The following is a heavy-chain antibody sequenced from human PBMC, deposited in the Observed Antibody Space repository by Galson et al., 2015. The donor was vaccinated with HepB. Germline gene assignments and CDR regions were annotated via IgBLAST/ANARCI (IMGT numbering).Heavy chain of an antibody. CDR1: GGTFSSYA. Sequence: SVKVSCKASGGTFSSYAISWVRQAPGQGLEWMGRIIPILGIANYAQKFQGRVTITADKSTSTAYMELSSLRSEDTAVYYCARDKYYYGSGSYFGTAWGQGTLVTVSS. J-gene: IGHJ4*02. CDR2: IIPILGIA. V-gene: IGHV1-69*04. CDR3: ARDKYYYGSGSYFGTA. D-gene: IGHD3-10*01.